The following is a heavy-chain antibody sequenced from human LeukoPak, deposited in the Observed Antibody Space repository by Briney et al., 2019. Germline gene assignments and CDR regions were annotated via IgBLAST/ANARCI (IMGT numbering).Heavy chain of an antibody. D-gene: IGHD2-8*01. V-gene: IGHV3-66*01. CDR2: IFSHGET. CDR1: GFTVGNNY. CDR3: ARDPPAVSINTYA. Sequence: GVSLRLSCAASGFTVGNNYMNWVRQAPGKGLEWVSLIFSHGETSYADSVKGRLTISRDNSKNTLYLQMNGLRVEDTAVYYCARDPPAVSINTYAWGQGTLVTVSS. J-gene: IGHJ4*02.